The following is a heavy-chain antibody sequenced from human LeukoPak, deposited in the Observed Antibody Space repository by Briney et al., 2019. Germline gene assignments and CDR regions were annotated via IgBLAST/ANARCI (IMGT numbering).Heavy chain of an antibody. J-gene: IGHJ4*02. D-gene: IGHD4-23*01. V-gene: IGHV4-59*01. CDR3: ARGYYGANTHDF. CDR2: IYYSGST. CDR1: GGSISSYY. Sequence: PSETLSLTCTVSGGSISSYYWGWIRQAPGKGLEWIGYIYYSGSTNYNPSLKSRVTISVDTSKNQFSLKLSSVTAADTAVYYCARGYYGANTHDFWGQGTLVTVSS.